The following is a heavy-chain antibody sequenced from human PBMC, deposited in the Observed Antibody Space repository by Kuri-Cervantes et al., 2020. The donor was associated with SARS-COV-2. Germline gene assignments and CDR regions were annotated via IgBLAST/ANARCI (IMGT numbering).Heavy chain of an antibody. CDR2: ISYDGSNK. V-gene: IGHV3-30-3*01. CDR1: GFTVSSNY. D-gene: IGHD3-3*01. J-gene: IGHJ4*02. CDR3: ARDQDDFWSGYRLTFDY. Sequence: GESLKISCAASGFTVSSNYMGWVRQAPGKGLEWVAVISYDGSNKYYADSVKGRFTISRDNSKNTLYLQMNSLRAEDTAVYYCARDQDDFWSGYRLTFDYWGQGTLVTVSS.